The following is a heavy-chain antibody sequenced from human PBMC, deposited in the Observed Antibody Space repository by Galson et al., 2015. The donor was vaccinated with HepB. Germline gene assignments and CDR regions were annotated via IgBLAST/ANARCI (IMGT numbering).Heavy chain of an antibody. D-gene: IGHD6-6*01. V-gene: IGHV3-7*01. CDR2: IKQDGSEK. CDR3: ARERGPYSSSLPRIFDY. CDR1: GFTFSSYW. Sequence: SLRLSCAASGFTFSSYWMSWVRQAPGKGLEWVANIKQDGSEKYYVDSVKGRFTISRDNAKNSPYLQMNSLRAEDTAVYYCARERGPYSSSLPRIFDYWGQGTLFTVSS. J-gene: IGHJ4*02.